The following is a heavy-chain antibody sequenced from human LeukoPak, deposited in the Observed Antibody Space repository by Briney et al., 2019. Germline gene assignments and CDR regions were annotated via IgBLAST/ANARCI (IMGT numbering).Heavy chain of an antibody. V-gene: IGHV4-61*08. D-gene: IGHD3-22*01. CDR3: ARDPLRHYYDSSGYPSYWYFDL. CDR2: IYYSGST. J-gene: IGHJ2*01. CDR1: GGSISSGDYS. Sequence: PSETLSLTCTVSGGSISSGDYSWSWIRQPPGKGLEWIGYIYYSGSTNYNPSLKSRVTISVDTSKNQFSLKLSSVTAADTAVYYCARDPLRHYYDSSGYPSYWYFDLWGRGTLVTVSS.